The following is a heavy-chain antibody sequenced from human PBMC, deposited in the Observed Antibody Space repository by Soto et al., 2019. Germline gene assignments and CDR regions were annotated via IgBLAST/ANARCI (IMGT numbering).Heavy chain of an antibody. V-gene: IGHV4-34*01. CDR1: GGSFSGYY. CDR2: INHSGST. CDR3: ARGTWVRSAFDI. Sequence: QVQLQQWGAGLLKPSETLSLTCAVYGGSFSGYYWSWIRQPPGKGLEWIGEINHSGSTNYNPSLKRRVTIPVDTSKNQFSLKLSSVTAADTAVYYCARGTWVRSAFDIWGQGTMVTVSS. D-gene: IGHD3-10*01. J-gene: IGHJ3*02.